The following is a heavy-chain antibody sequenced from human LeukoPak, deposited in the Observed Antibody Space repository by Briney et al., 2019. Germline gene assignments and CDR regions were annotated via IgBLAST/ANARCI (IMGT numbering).Heavy chain of an antibody. V-gene: IGHV4-39*07. CDR1: GGSISRSTYY. D-gene: IGHD3-3*01. CDR2: INYSGTT. J-gene: IGHJ6*03. Sequence: SETLSLTCSVSGGSISRSTYYWGWIRQPPGKGLEWIATINYSGTTHYIPSLNSRVTISVDTSKNQFSLKLSSVTAADTAVYYCARRYEAYMDVWGKGTTVTISS. CDR3: ARRYEAYMDV.